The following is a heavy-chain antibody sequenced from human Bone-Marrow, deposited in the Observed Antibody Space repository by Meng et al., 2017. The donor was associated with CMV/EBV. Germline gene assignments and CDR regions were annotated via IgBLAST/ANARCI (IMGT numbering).Heavy chain of an antibody. J-gene: IGHJ4*02. CDR3: AGGYCSGGSCYILDY. D-gene: IGHD2-15*01. CDR2: IYHSRST. Sequence: GSLRLSCTVSGYSISSGYYWGWIRQPPGKGLEWIGGIYHSRSTYYNPSLKSRVTISVDTSKNQFSLKLSSVTAADTAVYYCAGGYCSGGSCYILDYWGQGTLVTVSS. V-gene: IGHV4-38-2*02. CDR1: GYSISSGYY.